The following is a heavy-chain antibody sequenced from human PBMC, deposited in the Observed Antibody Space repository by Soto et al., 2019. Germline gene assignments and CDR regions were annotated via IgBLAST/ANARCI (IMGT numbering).Heavy chain of an antibody. D-gene: IGHD5-12*01. CDR3: AKGPEAYSGPNRFDP. Sequence: EVQLLESGGGLVQPGGSLRLSCAASGFTFSSCAMSWVRQAPGKGLEWVSSISGRGNTYHADSVKGRFTISRDNSKNTPYLQMNSLSAVDTAVYYCAKGPEAYSGPNRFDPWGQGTLVTVSS. V-gene: IGHV3-23*01. CDR2: ISGRGNT. J-gene: IGHJ5*02. CDR1: GFTFSSCA.